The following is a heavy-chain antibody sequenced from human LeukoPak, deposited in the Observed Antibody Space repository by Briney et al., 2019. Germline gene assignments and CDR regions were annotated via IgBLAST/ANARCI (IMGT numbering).Heavy chain of an antibody. V-gene: IGHV5-51*01. Sequence: GESLKISCKGSGYSFTTHWIAWVRQMPGKGLEWVGIIYPGDSDTRYSPSFQGQVTISADKSISTAYLQWSSLKASDTAIYYCARPRATVGATIDYWGQGTLVTVSS. CDR1: GYSFTTHW. CDR2: IYPGDSDT. D-gene: IGHD1-26*01. J-gene: IGHJ4*02. CDR3: ARPRATVGATIDY.